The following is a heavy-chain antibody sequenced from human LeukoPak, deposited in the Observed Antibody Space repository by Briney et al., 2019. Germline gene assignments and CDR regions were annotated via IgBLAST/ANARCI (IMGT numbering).Heavy chain of an antibody. CDR1: GFTFGRYG. J-gene: IGHJ5*02. CDR3: ARDLLDRGGYHP. Sequence: PGQSLRLSCAAAGFTFGRYGMRWVRQAPGKGLEWVAVIWYDGSNTYYVDSVKGRFTISRDNSKNTLYLQMNSLRVEDTAVYYCARDLLDRGGYHPWGQGTLVTVSS. D-gene: IGHD3-22*01. V-gene: IGHV3-33*01. CDR2: IWYDGSNT.